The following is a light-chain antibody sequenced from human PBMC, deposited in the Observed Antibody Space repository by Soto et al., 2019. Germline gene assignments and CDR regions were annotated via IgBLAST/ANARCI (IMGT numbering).Light chain of an antibody. J-gene: IGLJ1*01. V-gene: IGLV1-51*02. CDR1: SANVVNNF. CDR3: ATWDSSLTNYV. Sequence: QSALPQPPSGSAAPGQKVTISCSGGSANVVNNFVSWYQQLPGTAPKLLIYENYKRPSGTPDRFSGSKSGTSATLGITGVQPGDEADYYCATWDSSLTNYVFGPGTKV. CDR2: ENY.